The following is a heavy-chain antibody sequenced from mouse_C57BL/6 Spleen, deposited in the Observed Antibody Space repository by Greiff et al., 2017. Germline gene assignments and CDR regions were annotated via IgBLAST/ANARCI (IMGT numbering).Heavy chain of an antibody. CDR1: GFTFSDYG. CDR3: ARKEGYDGAMDY. J-gene: IGHJ4*01. D-gene: IGHD2-2*01. Sequence: EVHLVESGGGLVKPGGSLKLSCAASGFTFSDYGMHWVRQAPEKGLEWVAYISSGSSTIYYADTVKGRFTISRDNAKNTLFLQMTSLRSEDTAMYYCARKEGYDGAMDYWGQGTSVTVSS. V-gene: IGHV5-17*01. CDR2: ISSGSSTI.